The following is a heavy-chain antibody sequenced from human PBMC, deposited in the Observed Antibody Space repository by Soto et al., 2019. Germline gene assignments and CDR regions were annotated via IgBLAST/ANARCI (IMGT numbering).Heavy chain of an antibody. Sequence: QVQLVQSGAEVKKPGASVKVSCKASGYPLTAKYLHWVRQAPGQGLEWMGWINPSSGGTKEAQKFRGRVTMTRDTSISAAHMALSRLTSDDTAVYYCAKGGSSWTACFDPWGQGDPVNVSS. V-gene: IGHV1-2*02. D-gene: IGHD6-13*01. CDR1: GYPLTAKY. J-gene: IGHJ5*02. CDR2: INPSSGGT. CDR3: AKGGSSWTACFDP.